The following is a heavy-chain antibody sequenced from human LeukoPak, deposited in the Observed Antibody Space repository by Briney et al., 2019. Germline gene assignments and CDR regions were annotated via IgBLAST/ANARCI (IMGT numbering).Heavy chain of an antibody. CDR1: GVSISSYY. CDR2: IYTSGST. Sequence: KPSETLSLTCTVSGVSISSYYWSWIRQPAGKGLEWIGRIYTSGSTNYNPSLKSRVTMSVDTSKNQFSLKLSSVTAADTAVYYCAREDYDFWSGLLNWFDPWGQGTLVTVSS. V-gene: IGHV4-4*07. D-gene: IGHD3-3*01. J-gene: IGHJ5*02. CDR3: AREDYDFWSGLLNWFDP.